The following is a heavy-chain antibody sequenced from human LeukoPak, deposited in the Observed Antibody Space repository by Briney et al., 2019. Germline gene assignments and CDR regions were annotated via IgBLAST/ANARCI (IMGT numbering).Heavy chain of an antibody. Sequence: PSETLSLTCAVYGVSFSGYYWSWIRQPPGKGLEWIGEINHSGSTNYNPSLKSRVTISVDTSKNQFSLKLSSVTAADTAVYYCARGPRLGVYCSGGSCYSHYYYGMDVWGQGTTVTVSS. D-gene: IGHD2-15*01. J-gene: IGHJ6*02. CDR2: INHSGST. CDR3: ARGPRLGVYCSGGSCYSHYYYGMDV. CDR1: GVSFSGYY. V-gene: IGHV4-34*01.